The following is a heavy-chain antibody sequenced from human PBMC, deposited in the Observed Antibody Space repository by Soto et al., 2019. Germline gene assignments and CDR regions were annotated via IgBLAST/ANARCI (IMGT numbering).Heavy chain of an antibody. J-gene: IGHJ4*02. Sequence: GGSLSLSCAASGFMFSIYEMNWVRQAPGKGLEWVSYISSRGTSYADSVKGRFTILRDNSKNTLFLQMHSLRADDTAVYFCVKKRSYDRTNYDHFDYWGQGTLVTVSS. CDR1: GFMFSIYE. CDR3: VKKRSYDRTNYDHFDY. CDR2: ISSRGT. D-gene: IGHD3-22*01. V-gene: IGHV3-23*01.